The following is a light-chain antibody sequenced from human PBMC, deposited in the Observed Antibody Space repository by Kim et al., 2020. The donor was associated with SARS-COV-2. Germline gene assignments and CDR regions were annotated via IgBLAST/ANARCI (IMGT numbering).Light chain of an antibody. Sequence: ESPGERATLSCRASQRVRSNLAGYQQNPDRAPRLLIYGASTRATGSQARFSGGGSGTEFTLTISSLQSEDFAVYYCQQYNNWSRTFGQGTKVDIK. CDR3: QQYNNWSRT. J-gene: IGKJ1*01. CDR2: GAS. V-gene: IGKV3-15*01. CDR1: QRVRSN.